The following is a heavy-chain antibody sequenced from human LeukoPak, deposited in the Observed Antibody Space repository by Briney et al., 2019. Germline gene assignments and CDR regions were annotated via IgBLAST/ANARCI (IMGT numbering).Heavy chain of an antibody. D-gene: IGHD2-8*02. Sequence: SETLSLTCTVSGASIRSYYWSWTRQTPGKELEWIGYIYHTGSTKYNPSLKSRVTISIDTSKNHFSLTLTSVTAADTAVYYCSTDSPTGFDHWGQGALVTVSS. V-gene: IGHV4-59*01. CDR3: STDSPTGFDH. CDR2: IYHTGST. CDR1: GASIRSYY. J-gene: IGHJ4*02.